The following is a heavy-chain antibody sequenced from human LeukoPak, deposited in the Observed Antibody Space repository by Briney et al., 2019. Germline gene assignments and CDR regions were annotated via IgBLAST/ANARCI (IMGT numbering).Heavy chain of an antibody. CDR2: ISGSGGST. V-gene: IGHV3-23*01. CDR3: AKDPGGAAAGAYGMDV. Sequence: GGSLRLSCAASGFTFSSYAMSWVRQAPGKGLEWVSAISGSGGSTYYADSVKGRFTISRDNSKNTLYPQMNSLRAEDTAVYYCAKDPGGAAAGAYGMDVWGKGTTVTVSS. J-gene: IGHJ6*04. CDR1: GFTFSSYA. D-gene: IGHD6-13*01.